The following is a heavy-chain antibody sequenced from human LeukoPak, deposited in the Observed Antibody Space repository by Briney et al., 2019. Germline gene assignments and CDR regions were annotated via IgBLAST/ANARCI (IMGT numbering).Heavy chain of an antibody. Sequence: PGGSLRLPCAASGFTFSTYAMTWDRQAPGKGLEWVSTIDSVRNTHYADSVKGRFTISRDNSKNTVHLQMNSLRAEDTAVYYCAKRLSASDWFEVDYWGQGTLVTVSS. V-gene: IGHV3-23*01. CDR2: IDSVRNT. D-gene: IGHD3-9*01. CDR1: GFTFSTYA. J-gene: IGHJ4*02. CDR3: AKRLSASDWFEVDY.